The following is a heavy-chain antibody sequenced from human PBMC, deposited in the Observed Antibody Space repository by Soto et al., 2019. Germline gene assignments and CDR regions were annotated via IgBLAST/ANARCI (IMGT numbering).Heavy chain of an antibody. CDR3: AREVEAAAGPRGWFDP. Sequence: GALRLSCAASGFTFSDYYMSWIRQAPGRGLEWVSYISSSGSTIYYADSVKGRFTISRDNAKNSLYLQMNSLRAEDTAVYYCAREVEAAAGPRGWFDPWGQGTLVTVSS. J-gene: IGHJ5*02. CDR1: GFTFSDYY. CDR2: ISSSGSTI. D-gene: IGHD6-13*01. V-gene: IGHV3-11*01.